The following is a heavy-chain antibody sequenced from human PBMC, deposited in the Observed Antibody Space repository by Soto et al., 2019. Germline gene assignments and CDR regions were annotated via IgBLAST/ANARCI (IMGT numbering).Heavy chain of an antibody. CDR3: AKGGLYTNNWYARNGFDS. Sequence: PGGSLRLSCAASGFTFSDYAMSWVRQAPGKGLEWVSGITGRGDSTYYADSVKGRFTISRDNSRNTLYLQMNSLRAEDTAVYYCAKGGLYTNNWYARNGFDSWGQGTLVTVSS. CDR1: GFTFSDYA. CDR2: ITGRGDST. D-gene: IGHD3-16*01. V-gene: IGHV3-23*01. J-gene: IGHJ5*01.